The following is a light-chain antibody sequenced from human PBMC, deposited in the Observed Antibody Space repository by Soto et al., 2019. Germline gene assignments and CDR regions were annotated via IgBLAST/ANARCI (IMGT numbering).Light chain of an antibody. J-gene: IGKJ1*01. Sequence: IVLTQSPGTLSLSPGDRATLSCRASQRVISSYLAWFQQRPGRAPRLLIYGPSKRATDIPDRFTGSGSWTDFALVIIRLEPEDCALYYCQQYVTYPWTFGQGTKVEIK. V-gene: IGKV3-20*01. CDR3: QQYVTYPWT. CDR1: QRVISSY. CDR2: GPS.